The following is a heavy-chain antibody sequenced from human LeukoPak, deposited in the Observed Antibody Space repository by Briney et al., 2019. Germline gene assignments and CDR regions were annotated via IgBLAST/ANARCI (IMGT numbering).Heavy chain of an antibody. V-gene: IGHV5-51*01. CDR1: GYSFTSYW. Sequence: GESLKISCKGSGYSFTSYWIGWVRQMPGKGLEWMGIIYPCDSDTIYSPSFQGQVTISADKSISTAYLQWSSLKASDTAMYYCAGQYSSGWYGSFGYFDYWGQGTLVTVSS. CDR2: IYPCDSDT. CDR3: AGQYSSGWYGSFGYFDY. D-gene: IGHD6-19*01. J-gene: IGHJ4*02.